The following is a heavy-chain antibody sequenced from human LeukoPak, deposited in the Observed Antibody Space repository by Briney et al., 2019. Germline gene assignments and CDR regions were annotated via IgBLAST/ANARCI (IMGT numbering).Heavy chain of an antibody. CDR2: ISSSSSYI. CDR3: ARVMVRGAITLGHWFDP. Sequence: PGGSLRLSCAASGFTFSSYSMNWVRQAPGKGLEWVSSISSSSSYIYYADSVKGRFTISRDNAKNSLYLQMNSLRAEDTAVYYCARVMVRGAITLGHWFDPWGQGTLVTVSS. D-gene: IGHD3-10*01. J-gene: IGHJ5*02. CDR1: GFTFSSYS. V-gene: IGHV3-21*01.